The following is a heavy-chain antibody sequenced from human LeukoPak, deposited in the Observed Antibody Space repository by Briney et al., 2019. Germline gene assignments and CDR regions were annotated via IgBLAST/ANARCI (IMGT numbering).Heavy chain of an antibody. Sequence: PSETLSLTCTVSGGSISSSSYYWGWIRQPPGKGLEWIGSIYYSGSTYYNPSLKSRVTISVDTSKNQFSLKLSSVTAADTAVYYCARVNGSGSYNWFDPWGQGTLVTVSS. V-gene: IGHV4-39*01. J-gene: IGHJ5*02. CDR2: IYYSGST. CDR3: ARVNGSGSYNWFDP. D-gene: IGHD3-10*01. CDR1: GGSISSSSYY.